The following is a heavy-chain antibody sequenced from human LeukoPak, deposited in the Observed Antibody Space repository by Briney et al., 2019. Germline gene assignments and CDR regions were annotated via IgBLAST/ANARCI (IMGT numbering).Heavy chain of an antibody. V-gene: IGHV3-49*04. CDR3: TRDLDDFWSGYEYFDY. J-gene: IGHJ4*02. CDR1: GFTFGDYA. D-gene: IGHD3-3*01. CDR2: IRSKAYGGTT. Sequence: GGSLRLSCTASGFTFGDYAMSWVRQAPGKGLEWVGFIRSKAYGGTTEYAASVKGRFTISRDDSKSIAYLQMNGLKTEDTAVYYCTRDLDDFWSGYEYFDYWGQGTLVTVSS.